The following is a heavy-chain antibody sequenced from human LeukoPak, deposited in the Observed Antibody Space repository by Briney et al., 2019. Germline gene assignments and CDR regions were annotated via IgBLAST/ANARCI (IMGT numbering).Heavy chain of an antibody. CDR3: ARGTLVGATLGGNDY. CDR2: IIPIFGTA. V-gene: IGHV1-69*13. Sequence: SVKVSCKASGGTFSSYAISWVRQAPGQGVEWMGGIIPIFGTANYAQKFQGRVTITADESTSTAYMELSSLRPEDTAVYYCARGTLVGATLGGNDYWGQGTLVTVSS. D-gene: IGHD1-26*01. J-gene: IGHJ4*02. CDR1: GGTFSSYA.